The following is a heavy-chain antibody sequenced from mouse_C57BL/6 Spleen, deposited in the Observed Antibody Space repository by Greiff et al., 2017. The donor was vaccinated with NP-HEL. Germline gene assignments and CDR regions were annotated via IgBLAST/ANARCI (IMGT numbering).Heavy chain of an antibody. CDR1: GFTFSSYG. Sequence: EVQGVESGGDLVKPGGSLKLSCAASGFTFSSYGMSWVRQTPDKRLEWVATISSGGSYTYYPDSVKGRFTISRDNAKNTLYLQMSSLKSEDTAMYYCSRQGELGTSPYWGQGTLVTVSA. CDR2: ISSGGSYT. V-gene: IGHV5-6*01. CDR3: SRQGELGTSPY. J-gene: IGHJ3*01. D-gene: IGHD4-1*01.